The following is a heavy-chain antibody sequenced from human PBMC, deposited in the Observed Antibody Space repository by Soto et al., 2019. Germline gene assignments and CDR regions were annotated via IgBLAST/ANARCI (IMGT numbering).Heavy chain of an antibody. CDR1: GGSITSDYW. CDR3: ARNLDH. Sequence: QVHLQESGPGLVKPSETLSLTCTVSGGSITSDYWWSWVRQSPGRGLEWIGEIYESGYTNQNPSLKSRLTISINKSKNQVSLTPNSVTAADTAVYYCARNLDHWGQGTLVTVSS. CDR2: IYESGYT. J-gene: IGHJ4*02. V-gene: IGHV4-4*02.